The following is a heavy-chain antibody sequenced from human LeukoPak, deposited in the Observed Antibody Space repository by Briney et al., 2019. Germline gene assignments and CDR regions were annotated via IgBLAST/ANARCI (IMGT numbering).Heavy chain of an antibody. V-gene: IGHV4-38-2*02. J-gene: IGHJ6*04. CDR1: GYSISSGYY. D-gene: IGHD3-10*01. CDR2: IYHSGTT. Sequence: SETLSLTCTVSGYSISSGYYWGWIRQPPGKGLEWIGTIYHSGTTYYNPSLKSRVTISVDTSKNQFSLKLSSVTAADTAVYYCARGKRVVVRGVNQYDVWGKGTTVTVSS. CDR3: ARGKRVVVRGVNQYDV.